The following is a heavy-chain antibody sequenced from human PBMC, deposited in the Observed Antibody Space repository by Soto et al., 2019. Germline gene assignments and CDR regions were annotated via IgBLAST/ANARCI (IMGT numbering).Heavy chain of an antibody. CDR2: IKEDGTRE. Sequence: EVQLVEAGGGLVPPGGYLRLSCAASGFTFSSFWMNWARQAPGKGLEWVANIKEDGTREYYVDSVKGRFTISRDNVKNSLSLQLNSLRAEDMAVYYCSRGNGGGDYWGQGTLVTVSS. J-gene: IGHJ4*02. D-gene: IGHD2-8*01. CDR3: SRGNGGGDY. CDR1: GFTFSSFW. V-gene: IGHV3-7*03.